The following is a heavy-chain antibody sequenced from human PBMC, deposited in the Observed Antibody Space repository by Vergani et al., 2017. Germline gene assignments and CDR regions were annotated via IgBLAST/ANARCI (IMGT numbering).Heavy chain of an antibody. D-gene: IGHD3-3*01. CDR2: ISYDGSNK. CDR1: GFTSTSYG. J-gene: IGHJ5*02. Sequence: QVQLVESGGGVVQPGRSLRLSCAASGFTSTSYGMHWVRQAPGKGLEWVAVISYDGSNKYYADSVKGRFTISRDNSKNMLYLQMNSLRAEDTAVYYCAKSVTIFGVVIKYNWFDPWGQGTLVTVSS. CDR3: AKSVTIFGVVIKYNWFDP. V-gene: IGHV3-30*18.